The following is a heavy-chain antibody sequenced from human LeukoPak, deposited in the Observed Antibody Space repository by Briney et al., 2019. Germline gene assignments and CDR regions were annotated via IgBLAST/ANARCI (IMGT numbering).Heavy chain of an antibody. CDR1: EFTFSSYE. CDR2: ISSGGSTI. V-gene: IGHV3-48*03. D-gene: IGHD3-10*02. CDR3: AELGITMIGGV. Sequence: GGSLRLSCAASEFTFSSYEMNWVRQAPGKGLQWISYISSGGSTIYYADSVKGRFTIPRDNAKNSLYLQMNSLRAEDTAVYYCAELGITMIGGVWGKGTTVTISS. J-gene: IGHJ6*04.